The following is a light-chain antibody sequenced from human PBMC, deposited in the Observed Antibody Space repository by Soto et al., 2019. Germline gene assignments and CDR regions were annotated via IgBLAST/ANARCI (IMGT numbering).Light chain of an antibody. V-gene: IGLV1-40*01. J-gene: IGLJ2*01. CDR1: SSNIGAGYD. Sequence: QSVLTQPPSVSGAPGQRVTISCTGSSSNIGAGYDVHWYQQLPGTAPKLLIYGNSNRPSGVPDRFSGSKSGTSASLAITGLQAEDEAGYYCQSYVSSLSALVFGGGTKVTVL. CDR3: QSYVSSLSALV. CDR2: GNS.